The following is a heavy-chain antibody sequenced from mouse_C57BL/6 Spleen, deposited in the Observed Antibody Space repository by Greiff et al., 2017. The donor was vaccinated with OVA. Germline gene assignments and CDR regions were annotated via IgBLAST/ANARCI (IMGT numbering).Heavy chain of an antibody. CDR3: ARYSGLPFDY. V-gene: IGHV7-3*01. CDR1: GFTFTDYY. D-gene: IGHD2-4*01. Sequence: EVMLVESGGGLVQPGGSLSLSCAASGFTFTDYYMSWVRQPPGKALEWLGFIRNKANGYTTEYSASVKGRFTISRDNSQSILYLQMNALRAEDSATYDCARYSGLPFDYWGQGTTLTVSS. CDR2: IRNKANGYTT. J-gene: IGHJ2*01.